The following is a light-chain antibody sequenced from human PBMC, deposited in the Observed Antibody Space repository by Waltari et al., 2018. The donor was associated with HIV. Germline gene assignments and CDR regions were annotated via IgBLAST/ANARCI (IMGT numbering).Light chain of an antibody. CDR1: QSVSSY. CDR2: DAS. J-gene: IGKJ5*01. Sequence: EIVLTQSPATLSLSPGERATLSCRSSQSVSSYLAWYQQKPGQAPRVIIYDASNRATCIPARFSGSGSGTDFTLTISSLEPEDFAVYYCQQRSNWPPITFGQGTRLEIK. V-gene: IGKV3-11*01. CDR3: QQRSNWPPIT.